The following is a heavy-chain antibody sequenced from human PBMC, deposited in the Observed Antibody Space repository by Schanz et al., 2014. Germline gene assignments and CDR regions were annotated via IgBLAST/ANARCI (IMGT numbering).Heavy chain of an antibody. CDR3: ARDEGRDGYNLAFDV. CDR2: VYMSAAST. D-gene: IGHD5-12*01. V-gene: IGHV3-53*01. J-gene: IGHJ3*01. Sequence: EVQLVESGGGLIQPGGSLRLSCAVSGFTVSSNYMSWVRQAPGKGLEWVSTVYMSAASTRYADSVKGRFIISRDSSKNTLFLQMNSLRPEDTALYFCARDEGRDGYNLAFDVWGRGTLVTVSS. CDR1: GFTVSSNY.